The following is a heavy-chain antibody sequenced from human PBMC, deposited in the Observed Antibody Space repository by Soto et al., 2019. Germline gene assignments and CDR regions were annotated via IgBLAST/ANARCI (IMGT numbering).Heavy chain of an antibody. J-gene: IGHJ4*02. CDR1: GYTFTGYY. D-gene: IGHD3-3*01. V-gene: IGHV1-2*04. CDR2: INPNSGGT. Sequence: ASVKVSCKASGYTFTGYYMHWVRQAPGQGLEWMGWINPNSGGTNYAQKFQGWVTMTRDTSISTAYMELSRLRSDDTAVYYCARARITIFGVVSPLDYWGPGTLVTVSS. CDR3: ARARITIFGVVSPLDY.